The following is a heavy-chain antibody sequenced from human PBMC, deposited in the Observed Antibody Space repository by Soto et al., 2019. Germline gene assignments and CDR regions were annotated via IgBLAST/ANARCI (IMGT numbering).Heavy chain of an antibody. V-gene: IGHV4-59*02. J-gene: IGHJ4*02. CDR3: AGREQWLVGCLY. Sequence: SETLSLTCSFSGDSVTSHYLTWIRQSPGKGLEWIGEMHQSGDTHYNPSLKSRLTISVDSSKNQFSLKLTSVTAADTAIYYCAGREQWLVGCLYWGQGALVTVSS. CDR2: MHQSGDT. D-gene: IGHD6-19*01. CDR1: GDSVTSHY.